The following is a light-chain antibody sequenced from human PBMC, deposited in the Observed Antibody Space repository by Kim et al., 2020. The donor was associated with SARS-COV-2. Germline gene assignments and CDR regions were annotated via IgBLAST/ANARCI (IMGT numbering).Light chain of an antibody. V-gene: IGLV2-14*03. CDR2: DVS. Sequence: GQSITISCTGTSSDVGGDNSVSWYQQHPGKAPKLMIYDVSERASGVSNRFAGSQSGNTASLTISGLRAEDEADYYCSSHTTSSTYVFGSGTKVTVL. CDR1: SSDVGGDNS. J-gene: IGLJ1*01. CDR3: SSHTTSSTYV.